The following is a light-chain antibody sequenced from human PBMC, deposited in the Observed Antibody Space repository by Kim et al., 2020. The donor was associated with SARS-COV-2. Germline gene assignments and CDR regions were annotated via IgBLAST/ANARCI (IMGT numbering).Light chain of an antibody. CDR3: QQYGSSPRT. Sequence: EIVLTQSPGTLSLSPGERATLSCRASLSVSRNYLAWYQQKPGQAPRLLIYDASTRATGTPDRFSGSGSGTDFTLTINRREPEDFAVYFCQQYGSSPRTFGQGTKVDIK. CDR2: DAS. J-gene: IGKJ1*01. CDR1: LSVSRNY. V-gene: IGKV3-20*01.